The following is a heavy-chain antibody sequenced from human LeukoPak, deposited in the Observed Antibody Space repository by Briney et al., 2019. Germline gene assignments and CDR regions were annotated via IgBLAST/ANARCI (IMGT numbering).Heavy chain of an antibody. CDR3: ARVDYYANPYYFDY. J-gene: IGHJ4*02. Sequence: GESLKISCKGSGYSFTSYWIGWVRQMPGKGLEWMGFIYPGDSDTRYSPSFQGQVTISADKSISAAYLQWSSLKASDTAMYYCARVDYYANPYYFDYWGQGTLVTVSS. V-gene: IGHV5-51*01. CDR1: GYSFTSYW. D-gene: IGHD3-10*01. CDR2: IYPGDSDT.